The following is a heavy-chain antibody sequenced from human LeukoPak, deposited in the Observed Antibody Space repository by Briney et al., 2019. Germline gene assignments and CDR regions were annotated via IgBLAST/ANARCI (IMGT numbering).Heavy chain of an antibody. V-gene: IGHV3-48*03. CDR3: TTDHVGAIVEFDS. CDR1: GFTFSTYE. J-gene: IGHJ4*02. D-gene: IGHD2-21*01. Sequence: GGSLRLSCAASGFTFSTYEMNWVRQAPGEGLEWISYISGSGSSVKYADSVKGRFTISRDNAKNSLYLQMDSLRAEDTAIYYCTTDHVGAIVEFDSWGQGTLVTVSS. CDR2: ISGSGSSV.